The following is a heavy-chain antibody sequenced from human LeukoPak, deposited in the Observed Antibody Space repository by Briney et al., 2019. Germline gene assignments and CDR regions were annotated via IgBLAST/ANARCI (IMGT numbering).Heavy chain of an antibody. CDR3: ARQLYYYGSGSPFDY. Sequence: EPSETLSLTCTVSGGSISSYYWSWIRQPPGKGLEWIGYIYYSGSTNYNPSLKSRVTISVDTSKNQFSLKLSSVTAADTAVYYCARQLYYYGSGSPFDYWGQGTLVTVSS. CDR2: IYYSGST. D-gene: IGHD3-10*01. V-gene: IGHV4-59*08. CDR1: GGSISSYY. J-gene: IGHJ4*02.